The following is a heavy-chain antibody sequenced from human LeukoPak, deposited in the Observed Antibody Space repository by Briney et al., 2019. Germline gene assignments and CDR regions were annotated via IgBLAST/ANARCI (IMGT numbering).Heavy chain of an antibody. CDR2: IRSKANSYAT. CDR1: GFTFSGSA. J-gene: IGHJ3*02. Sequence: GGSLRLSCAASGFTFSGSAMHWVRQASGKGLEWVGRIRSKANSYATAYAASVKGRFTISRDNSKNTAYLQMNSLKTEDTAVYYYTRAVLLWFGDRRGAFDIWGQGTMVTVSS. D-gene: IGHD3-10*01. CDR3: TRAVLLWFGDRRGAFDI. V-gene: IGHV3-73*01.